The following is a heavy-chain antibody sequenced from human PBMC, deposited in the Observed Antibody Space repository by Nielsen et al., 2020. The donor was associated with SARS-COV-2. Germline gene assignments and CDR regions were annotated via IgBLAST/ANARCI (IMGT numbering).Heavy chain of an antibody. CDR3: VRGGVVITFP. V-gene: IGHV1-46*01. J-gene: IGHJ5*02. CDR1: GYTFTSYY. CDR2: INPSGGST. Sequence: ASVKVSCKASGYTFTSYYMHWVRQAPGQGLEWMGIINPSGGSTSYAQKFQGRVTITRDTSASTAYMELSSLRSEDTAVYYCVRGGVVITFPWGQGTLVTVSS. D-gene: IGHD3-3*01.